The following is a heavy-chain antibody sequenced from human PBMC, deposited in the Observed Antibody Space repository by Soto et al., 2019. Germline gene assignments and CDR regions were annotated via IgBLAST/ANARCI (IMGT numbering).Heavy chain of an antibody. J-gene: IGHJ4*02. CDR2: IYWDDDK. CDR1: GFSFITTGVG. V-gene: IGHV2-5*02. CDR3: ARADYGDIVFEY. D-gene: IGHD4-17*01. Sequence: QITLKESGPTLVKPTQTLTLTCTFSGFSFITTGVGVGWVRQSPGKALQWLALIYWDDDKRYSPSLKSRLTITNDTSKNQAVLSMNNMDPVDTATYYCARADYGDIVFEYWGQGTLVTVS.